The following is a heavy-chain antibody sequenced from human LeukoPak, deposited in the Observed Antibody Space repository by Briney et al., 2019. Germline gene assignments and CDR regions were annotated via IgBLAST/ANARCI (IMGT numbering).Heavy chain of an antibody. J-gene: IGHJ4*02. V-gene: IGHV1-69*05. Sequence: VKVSCKASGGTFSSYAISCVRQAPGQGLEWMGRIIPIFGTANYAQKFQGRVTITTDESTSTAYMELSSLRSEDTAVDYFARDAGRDGYNWNYWGQGTLVTVSS. CDR1: GGTFSSYA. D-gene: IGHD5-24*01. CDR3: ARDAGRDGYNWNY. CDR2: IIPIFGTA.